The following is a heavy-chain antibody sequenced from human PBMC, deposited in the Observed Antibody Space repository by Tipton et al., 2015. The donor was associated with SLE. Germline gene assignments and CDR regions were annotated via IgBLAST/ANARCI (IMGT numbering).Heavy chain of an antibody. J-gene: IGHJ6*02. D-gene: IGHD3-3*01. V-gene: IGHV3-7*03. Sequence: SLRLSCAASGFTFSSYWMSWVRQAPGKGLEWVANIKEDGSEKYYVDSVKGRFTISRDNAKNTLYLQMNSLRAEDTAVYYCASDVRSAYYYGMDVWGQGTTVTVSS. CDR3: ASDVRSAYYYGMDV. CDR1: GFTFSSYW. CDR2: IKEDGSEK.